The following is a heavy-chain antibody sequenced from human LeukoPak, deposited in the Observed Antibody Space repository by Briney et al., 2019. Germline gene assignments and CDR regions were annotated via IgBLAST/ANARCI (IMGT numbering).Heavy chain of an antibody. D-gene: IGHD3-22*01. Sequence: SETLSLTCAVYGGSFSGYYWSWIRQPPGKGLEWIGEINHSGSTNYNPSLKSRVTISVDTSKNQFSLKLSSVTAADTAVYYCARFKSDYYDSSGYFDYWGQGTLVTVSS. V-gene: IGHV4-34*01. CDR1: GGSFSGYY. CDR3: ARFKSDYYDSSGYFDY. J-gene: IGHJ4*02. CDR2: INHSGST.